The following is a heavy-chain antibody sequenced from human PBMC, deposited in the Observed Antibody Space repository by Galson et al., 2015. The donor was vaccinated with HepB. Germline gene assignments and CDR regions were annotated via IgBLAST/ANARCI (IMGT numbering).Heavy chain of an antibody. D-gene: IGHD2-21*02. CDR2: ISSSSSYT. Sequence: SLRLSCAASGFTFSDYYMSWIRQAPGKGLEWVSYISSSSSYTNYADSVKGRFTISRDNAKNSLYLQMNSLRAEDTAVYYCARDRRGGNRYCGGDCPSNWFDPWGQGTLVTVSS. J-gene: IGHJ5*02. V-gene: IGHV3-11*06. CDR1: GFTFSDYY. CDR3: ARDRRGGNRYCGGDCPSNWFDP.